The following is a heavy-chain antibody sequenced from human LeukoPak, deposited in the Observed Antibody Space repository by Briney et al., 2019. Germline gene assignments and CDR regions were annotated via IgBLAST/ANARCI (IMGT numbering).Heavy chain of an antibody. CDR2: IYTSENP. V-gene: IGHV4-4*07. J-gene: IGHJ6*03. CDR3: ARRHCVNDSSGYLYYMDV. CDR1: GGSISSYY. Sequence: SETLSLTCTVSGGSISSYYWSWIRQPAGKGLEWIGRIYTSENPNYNPSLKSRVTMSVDTSKNQFSLKLSSVTAADTAVYYCARRHCVNDSSGYLYYMDVWGKGTTVTVSS. D-gene: IGHD3-22*01.